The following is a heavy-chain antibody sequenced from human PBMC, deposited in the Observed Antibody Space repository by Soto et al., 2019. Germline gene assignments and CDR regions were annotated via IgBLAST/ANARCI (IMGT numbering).Heavy chain of an antibody. Sequence: EVQLVESGGGLVQPGESLTLSCAASGFPFSSYWMHWVRQAPGKGLVWVSRIKSDGSGTYYADSVQDRFTISRDNARNTLYLQMNRLSVEDTAVYFCARGDGERYDGNGYLGRHWGQGTLVTVSS. D-gene: IGHD3-22*01. CDR1: GFPFSSYW. CDR3: ARGDGERYDGNGYLGRH. V-gene: IGHV3-74*01. CDR2: IKSDGSGT. J-gene: IGHJ4*02.